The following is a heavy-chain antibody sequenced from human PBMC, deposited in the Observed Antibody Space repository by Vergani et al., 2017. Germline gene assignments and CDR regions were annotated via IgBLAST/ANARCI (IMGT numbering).Heavy chain of an antibody. CDR1: GFTFRNYA. D-gene: IGHD2-2*01. J-gene: IGHJ6*02. CDR3: ARDRIVVVPAAYYYYYGMDV. CDR2: ISDNGGTT. Sequence: EVDLVESGGGLAQPGGSLRLSCAASGFTFRNYAMTWVRQAPGKGLEWVSIISDNGGTTYYADSVKGRFTISRDNSKDTLYLQMNSLRAEDTAVYYCARDRIVVVPAAYYYYYGMDVWGQGTTVTVSS. V-gene: IGHV3-23*04.